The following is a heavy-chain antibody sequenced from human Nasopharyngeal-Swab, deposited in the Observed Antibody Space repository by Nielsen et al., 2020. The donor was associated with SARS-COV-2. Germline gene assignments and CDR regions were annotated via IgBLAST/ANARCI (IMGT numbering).Heavy chain of an antibody. V-gene: IGHV3-49*03. D-gene: IGHD3-3*01. J-gene: IGHJ4*02. CDR2: IRNKDYGGTT. CDR1: GFTFGDYA. CDR3: TTDQGVRITIFGVVIMNDY. Sequence: GGSLRLSCTASGFTFGDYAMNWFRQAQGKGLEWVTYIRNKDYGGTTEYAASVRGRFTISRDDSKNIAYLQMNSLKTEDTAVYYCTTDQGVRITIFGVVIMNDYWGQGTLVTVSS.